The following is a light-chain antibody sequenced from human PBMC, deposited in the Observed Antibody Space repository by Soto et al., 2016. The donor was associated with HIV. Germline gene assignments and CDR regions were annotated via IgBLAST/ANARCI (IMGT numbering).Light chain of an antibody. V-gene: IGLV3-1*01. CDR1: KLGDKY. Sequence: SYELTQPPSVSVSPGHTASITCSGDKLGDKYACWYQQKPGQSPVLVIYQDTKRPSGIPERFSGSNSGNTATLTISGTQAMDEADYYCQVWDSSTVLFGGGTKRDRP. CDR3: QVWDSSTVL. CDR2: QDT. J-gene: IGLJ2*01.